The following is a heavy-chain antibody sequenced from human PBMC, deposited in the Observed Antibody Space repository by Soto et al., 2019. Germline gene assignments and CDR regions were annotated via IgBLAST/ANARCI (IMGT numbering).Heavy chain of an antibody. J-gene: IGHJ6*02. V-gene: IGHV1-69*06. CDR2: IIPIFGTA. CDR3: ARSIAAAGLYYYGMDV. CDR1: GGTFSSYA. D-gene: IGHD6-13*01. Sequence: QVQLVQSGAEVKKPGSSVKVSCKASGGTFSSYAISWVRQAPGQGLKWMGGIIPIFGTANYAQKFQGRVTITADKSTSTAYMELSSLRSEDTAVYYCARSIAAAGLYYYGMDVWGQGTTVTVSS.